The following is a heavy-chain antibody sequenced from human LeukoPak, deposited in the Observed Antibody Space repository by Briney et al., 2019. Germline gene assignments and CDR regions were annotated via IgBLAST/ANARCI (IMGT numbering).Heavy chain of an antibody. CDR3: ARDRTTMVRGALRYYSMDV. V-gene: IGHV4-59*01. CDR2: IYYSGTT. Sequence: SETLSLTCAASGSSICSYFWGWIRQPPGKGLEWIGYIYYSGTTNYNPSLKSRVTISVDTSKNQFSLKLNSVTAADTAVYYCARDRTTMVRGALRYYSMDVWGQGTTVTVSS. CDR1: GSSICSYF. J-gene: IGHJ6*02. D-gene: IGHD3-10*01.